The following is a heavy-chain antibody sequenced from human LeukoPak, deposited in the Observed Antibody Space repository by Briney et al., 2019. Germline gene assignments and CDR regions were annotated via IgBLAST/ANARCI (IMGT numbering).Heavy chain of an antibody. CDR2: IIPIFGTA. Sequence: ASVKVSCKASGGTFSSYAISWVRQAPGQGLEWMGGIIPIFGTANYAQKFQGRVTITADESTSTAYMELSSLRSEDTAVYYCASQSSGYYLSSFDYWGQGTLVTVSS. V-gene: IGHV1-69*13. CDR1: GGTFSSYA. J-gene: IGHJ4*02. CDR3: ASQSSGYYLSSFDY. D-gene: IGHD3-22*01.